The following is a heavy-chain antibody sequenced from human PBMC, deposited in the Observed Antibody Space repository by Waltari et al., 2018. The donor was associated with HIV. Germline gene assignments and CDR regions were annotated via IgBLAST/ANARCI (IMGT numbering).Heavy chain of an antibody. Sequence: QVQLQESGPGLVQPSETLSLTCTVSGGSISSFYWSWIRQTPGKGLEWIVLMRFSGSANSNPSLKSRVTMSMDTSNNQFSLKLSSVTTADTAVYFCARHFDYDTSRDPFDVWGQGAMVTVSS. CDR1: GGSISSFY. J-gene: IGHJ3*01. CDR3: ARHFDYDTSRDPFDV. CDR2: MRFSGSA. D-gene: IGHD3-22*01. V-gene: IGHV4-59*01.